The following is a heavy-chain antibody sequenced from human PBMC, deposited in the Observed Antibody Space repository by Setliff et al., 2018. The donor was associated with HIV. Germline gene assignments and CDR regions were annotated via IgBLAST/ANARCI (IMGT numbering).Heavy chain of an antibody. CDR2: IYYSGTT. V-gene: IGHV4-31*03. D-gene: IGHD6-6*01. Sequence: PSETLSLTCTVSGGSISSGGYYWSWIRQHPGKGLEWIGYIYYSGTTHYNPSLKSRVFISVDTSKNQFSLKLSSVTAADTAVYYCARAGRGARWFYYMDVWGKGTTVTVSS. CDR3: ARAGRGARWFYYMDV. CDR1: GGSISSGGYY. J-gene: IGHJ6*03.